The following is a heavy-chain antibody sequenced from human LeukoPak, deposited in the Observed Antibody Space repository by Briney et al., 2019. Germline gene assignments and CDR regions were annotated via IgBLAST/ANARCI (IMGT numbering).Heavy chain of an antibody. CDR3: ARDGEDIVVVVAATLVRSWFDP. V-gene: IGHV1-69*06. D-gene: IGHD2-15*01. Sequence: GASVKVSCKASGGTFSSYAISWVRQAPGQGLEWRGGIIPIFGTANYAQKFQGRVTITADKSTSTAYMKLSSLRSEDTAVYYCARDGEDIVVVVAATLVRSWFDPWGQGTLVTVSS. J-gene: IGHJ5*02. CDR1: GGTFSSYA. CDR2: IIPIFGTA.